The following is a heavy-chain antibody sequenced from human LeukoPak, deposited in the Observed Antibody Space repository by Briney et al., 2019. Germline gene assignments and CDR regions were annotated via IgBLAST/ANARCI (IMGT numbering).Heavy chain of an antibody. D-gene: IGHD3-9*01. V-gene: IGHV4-4*02. Sequence: PSETLSLTCAVSGGSISSSNWWSWVRQPPGKGLEWTGEIYHSGSTNYNPSLKSRVTISVDTSKNQFSLKLSSVTAADAAVYYCARLRRKTYYDILTGYYGRLKENYWGQGTLVTVSS. CDR2: IYHSGST. J-gene: IGHJ4*02. CDR3: ARLRRKTYYDILTGYYGRLKENY. CDR1: GGSISSSNW.